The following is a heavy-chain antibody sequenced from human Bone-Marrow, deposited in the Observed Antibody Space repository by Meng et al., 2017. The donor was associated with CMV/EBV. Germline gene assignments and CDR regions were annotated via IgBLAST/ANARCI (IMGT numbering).Heavy chain of an antibody. J-gene: IGHJ4*02. Sequence: GESLKISCAASGLTVGDTYMSWVRQAPGKGLEWVSGIRGISGSGDTTYYADSVKGRFTISRDNSKNTLYLQMNSLRAEDTALYYCAKTRDYYDTNSGYAGHRPSDYWGQGTLVTVSS. CDR3: AKTRDYYDTNSGYAGHRPSDY. V-gene: IGHV3-23*01. CDR2: IRGISGSGDTT. CDR1: GLTVGDTY. D-gene: IGHD3-22*01.